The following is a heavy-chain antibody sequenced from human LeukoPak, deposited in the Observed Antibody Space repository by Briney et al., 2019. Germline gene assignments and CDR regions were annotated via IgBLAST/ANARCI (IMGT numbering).Heavy chain of an antibody. V-gene: IGHV3-48*04. CDR2: ISSSGSTI. CDR3: ARDTSYYDFWSGYYPLYYFDY. J-gene: IGHJ4*02. D-gene: IGHD3-3*01. CDR1: GFTFSSYA. Sequence: GGSLRLSCAASGFTFSSYAMSWVRQAPGKGLEWVSYISSSGSTIYYADSVKGRFTISRDNAKNSMYLQMNSLRAEDTAVYYCARDTSYYDFWSGYYPLYYFDYWGQGTLVTVSS.